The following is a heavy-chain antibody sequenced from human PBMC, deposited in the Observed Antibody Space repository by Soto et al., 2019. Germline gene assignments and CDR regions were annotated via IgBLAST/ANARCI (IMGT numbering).Heavy chain of an antibody. CDR1: GYTFTGYY. J-gene: IGHJ4*02. CDR3: ARGPRTSWSFDY. D-gene: IGHD2-2*01. Sequence: ASVTVSCKASGYTFTGYYMHWVRQAPGQGLEWMGWINPNSGGTNYAQKFQGWVTMTRDTSISTAYMELSRLRSDDTAVYYCARGPRTSWSFDYWGQGTLVTVSS. CDR2: INPNSGGT. V-gene: IGHV1-2*04.